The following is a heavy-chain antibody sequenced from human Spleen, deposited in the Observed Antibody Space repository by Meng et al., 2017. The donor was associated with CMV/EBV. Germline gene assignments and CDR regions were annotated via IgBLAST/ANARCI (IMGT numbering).Heavy chain of an antibody. J-gene: IGHJ3*02. Sequence: GESLKISCVASAFTFSIYPMHWVRQAPGKGLEYVSGISSNGGRTYYADSVKGRFTISRDNSKNTLYLQVGSLRTEDMAVYYCAGSVAYCAGDCYRGDALDIWGQGTMVTVSS. CDR2: ISSNGGRT. D-gene: IGHD2-21*01. CDR3: AGSVAYCAGDCYRGDALDI. CDR1: AFTFSIYP. V-gene: IGHV3-64*02.